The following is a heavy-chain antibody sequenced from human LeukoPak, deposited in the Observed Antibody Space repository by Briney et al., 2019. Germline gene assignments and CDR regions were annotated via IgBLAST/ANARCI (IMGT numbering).Heavy chain of an antibody. J-gene: IGHJ4*02. V-gene: IGHV3-23*01. CDR3: AGYCTNGVCLPAD. CDR2: ISSSGSGGNT. CDR1: GVTLSNYA. D-gene: IGHD2-8*01. Sequence: PGGSLRLSCAASGVTLSNYAMSWARQAPGKGLEWVSGISSSGSGGNTYYADSVKGRFTISRDSSKNTLFLHMNTLRAEDTAVYYCAGYCTNGVCLPADWGQGTLVTVSS.